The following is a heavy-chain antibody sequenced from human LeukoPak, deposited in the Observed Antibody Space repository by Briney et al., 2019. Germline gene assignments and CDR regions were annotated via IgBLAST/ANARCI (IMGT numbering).Heavy chain of an antibody. CDR1: GFTFSSYA. V-gene: IGHV3-23*01. Sequence: PXGSLRLSCAASGFTFSSYAMSWVRQAPGKGVEWVSSISGSAAYTYYPDSVKGRFTVSRDNSRNTLYLLVNRLIAEDTAVYFCAKAGTTGPTYFDLWGQGTLVTVXS. D-gene: IGHD1-1*01. J-gene: IGHJ4*02. CDR3: AKAGTTGPTYFDL. CDR2: ISGSAAYT.